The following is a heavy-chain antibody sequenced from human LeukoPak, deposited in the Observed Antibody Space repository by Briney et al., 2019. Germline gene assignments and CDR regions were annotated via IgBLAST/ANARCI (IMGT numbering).Heavy chain of an antibody. D-gene: IGHD3-3*01. Sequence: GGSLTLSCAASGFTFSNYDMHWVRQAPGKGLEWVAVIWSDGSNEYSTDSLKGRFTISRDNSKNTLYLQMNSLRAEDTAVYYCARQMSVFGGGDWLDPWGQGTLVTVSS. V-gene: IGHV3-33*01. CDR2: IWSDGSNE. J-gene: IGHJ5*02. CDR1: GFTFSNYD. CDR3: ARQMSVFGGGDWLDP.